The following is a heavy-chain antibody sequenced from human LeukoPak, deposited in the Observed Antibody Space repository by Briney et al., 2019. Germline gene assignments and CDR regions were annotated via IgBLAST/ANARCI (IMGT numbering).Heavy chain of an antibody. Sequence: SETLSLTCAVYGGSFSGYYWSWIRQPPGKGLEWIGEINHSGSTNYNPSLKSRVTISVDTSKNQFSLKLSSVTAADTAVYYCARRGGSYYRAFDIWGQGTTVTVSS. CDR3: ARRGGSYYRAFDI. J-gene: IGHJ3*02. V-gene: IGHV4-34*01. D-gene: IGHD1-26*01. CDR1: GGSFSGYY. CDR2: INHSGST.